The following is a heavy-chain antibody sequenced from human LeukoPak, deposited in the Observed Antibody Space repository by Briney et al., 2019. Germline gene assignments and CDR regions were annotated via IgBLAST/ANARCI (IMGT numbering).Heavy chain of an antibody. Sequence: PGGSLRLSCAASGFTFSNYWMHWVRQVPGKGLVWVSRISSDGNNIQYADSVKGRFTISRDNAKNTLYLQMNSQRVEDTAVYYCARIIVGATGIDYWGQGTLVTVSS. CDR3: ARIIVGATGIDY. J-gene: IGHJ4*02. CDR1: GFTFSNYW. CDR2: ISSDGNNI. D-gene: IGHD1-26*01. V-gene: IGHV3-74*01.